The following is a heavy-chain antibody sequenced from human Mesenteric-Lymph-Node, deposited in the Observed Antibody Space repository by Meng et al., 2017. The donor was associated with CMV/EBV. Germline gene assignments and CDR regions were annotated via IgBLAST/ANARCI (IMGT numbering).Heavy chain of an antibody. D-gene: IGHD2-2*02. CDR1: GFTFDDFA. J-gene: IGHJ6*02. Sequence: SLKISCAASGFTFDDFAMHWVRQAPGRGLEWVSGISWNSGTIGYADSVKGRFTISRDNAKNSLYLQMNSLRVEDTAVYYCARDRYCSSSSCYTNQYYGMDVWGQGTTVTVSS. V-gene: IGHV3-9*01. CDR3: ARDRYCSSSSCYTNQYYGMDV. CDR2: ISWNSGTI.